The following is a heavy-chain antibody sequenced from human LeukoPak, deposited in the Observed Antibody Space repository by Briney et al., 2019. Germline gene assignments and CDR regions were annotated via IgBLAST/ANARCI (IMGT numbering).Heavy chain of an antibody. J-gene: IGHJ3*02. CDR3: AGETMRSLLWDI. Sequence: SETLSLTCAVSDVSISTKSYYWGWVRQPPGKGLEWIGNVYYTGSTDYNPSLKSRVTISVDTSKNQFSLKLSSVTAADTAVYYCAGETMRSLLWDIWGQGTMVTVSS. D-gene: IGHD3-22*01. CDR2: VYYTGST. V-gene: IGHV4-39*07. CDR1: DVSISTKSYY.